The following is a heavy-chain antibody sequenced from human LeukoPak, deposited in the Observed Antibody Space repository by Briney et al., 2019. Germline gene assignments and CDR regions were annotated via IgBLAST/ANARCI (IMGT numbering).Heavy chain of an antibody. CDR2: ISYDGSNK. V-gene: IGHV3-30-3*01. Sequence: GRSLRLSCAASGFTFSSYAMHWVRQAPGKGLEWVAVISYDGSNKYYADSVKGRFTISRDNSKNTLYLQMNSLRAEDTAVYYCARDGTIFGVVILFIFDYWGQGTLVTVSS. CDR3: ARDGTIFGVVILFIFDY. CDR1: GFTFSSYA. J-gene: IGHJ4*02. D-gene: IGHD3-3*01.